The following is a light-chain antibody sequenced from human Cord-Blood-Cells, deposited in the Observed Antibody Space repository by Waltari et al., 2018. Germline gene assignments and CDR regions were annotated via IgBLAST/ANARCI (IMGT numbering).Light chain of an antibody. V-gene: IGLV3-10*01. Sequence: SYELTQPPSVSVSPGQTARITCSGAALPKKYAYWNQQKAGQAPVLVIYEDSKRPSGIPERFSGSSSGTMATLTISGAQVEDEADYYCYSTDSSGNHRGVFGGGTKLTVL. CDR1: ALPKKY. CDR3: YSTDSSGNHRGV. CDR2: EDS. J-gene: IGLJ2*01.